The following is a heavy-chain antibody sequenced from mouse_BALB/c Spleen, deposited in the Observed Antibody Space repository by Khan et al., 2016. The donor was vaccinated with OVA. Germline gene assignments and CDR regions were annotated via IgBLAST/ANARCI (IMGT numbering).Heavy chain of an antibody. D-gene: IGHD2-10*01. J-gene: IGHJ4*01. CDR3: ARQPYYHYNIMDY. CDR2: IWSDGST. CDR1: GFSLTNYG. V-gene: IGHV2-6-1*01. Sequence: VQFVESGPGLVAPSQSLSITCTISGFSLTNYGIHWVRQPPGKGLEWLVVIWSDGSTTYNSALKSRLTISKDNSKSQVFLKMNSLQTDDTAVYFCARQPYYHYNIMDYWGQGTSVTVSS.